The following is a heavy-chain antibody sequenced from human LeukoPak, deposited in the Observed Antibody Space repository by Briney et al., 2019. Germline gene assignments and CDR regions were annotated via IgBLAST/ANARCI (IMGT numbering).Heavy chain of an antibody. CDR1: GYTFTSYA. J-gene: IGHJ5*02. V-gene: IGHV7-4-1*02. Sequence: GASVKVSCKASGYTFTSYAMNWVRQAPGQGLEWMGWINTNTGNPTYAQGFTGRFVFSLDTSVSTAYLQISSLKAEDTAVYYCARGGYSSSWYVTLRFDPWSQGTLVTVSS. D-gene: IGHD6-13*01. CDR3: ARGGYSSSWYVTLRFDP. CDR2: INTNTGNP.